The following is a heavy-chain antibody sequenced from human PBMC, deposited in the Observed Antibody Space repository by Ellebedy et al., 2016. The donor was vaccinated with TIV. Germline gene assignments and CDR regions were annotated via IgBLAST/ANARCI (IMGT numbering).Heavy chain of an antibody. Sequence: PGGSLRLSCAASGFTFSNFGMHWVRQAPGKGLEWLAVISYTGTTTYYGDSVQGRFTLSRDNSKNTLDLQMNSLRVEDTAIYYCAKEPNTYSSGWYWSNWGQGTLVTVSS. D-gene: IGHD6-19*01. J-gene: IGHJ4*02. V-gene: IGHV3-30*18. CDR2: ISYTGTTT. CDR3: AKEPNTYSSGWYWSN. CDR1: GFTFSNFG.